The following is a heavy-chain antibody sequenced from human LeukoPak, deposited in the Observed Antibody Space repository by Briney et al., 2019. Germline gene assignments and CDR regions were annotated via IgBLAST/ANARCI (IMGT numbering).Heavy chain of an antibody. CDR3: ARHGTRSYYYDSSGYYMPPPRFNWFDP. Sequence: SETLSLTCTVSGGSISSYYWSWIRQPPGKGLEWIGEINHSGSTNYNPSLKSRITISVDTSKNQFSLKLSSVTAADTAVYYCARHGTRSYYYDSSGYYMPPPRFNWFDPWGQGTLVTVSS. V-gene: IGHV4-34*01. CDR1: GGSISSYY. D-gene: IGHD3-22*01. CDR2: INHSGST. J-gene: IGHJ5*02.